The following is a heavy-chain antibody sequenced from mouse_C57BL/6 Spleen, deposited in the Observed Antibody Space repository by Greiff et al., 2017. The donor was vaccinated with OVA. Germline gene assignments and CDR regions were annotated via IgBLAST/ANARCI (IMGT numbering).Heavy chain of an antibody. CDR3: ARHDWDGGYCDY. Sequence: VQLQQSGAELARPGASVKMSCKASGYTFTSYTMHWVKQRPGQGLEWIGYINPSSGYTKYNQKFKDKATLTADKSSSTAYMQLSSLTSEDSAVYYCARHDWDGGYCDYWGQGTTLTVSS. V-gene: IGHV1-4*01. CDR2: INPSSGYT. D-gene: IGHD4-1*01. J-gene: IGHJ2*01. CDR1: GYTFTSYT.